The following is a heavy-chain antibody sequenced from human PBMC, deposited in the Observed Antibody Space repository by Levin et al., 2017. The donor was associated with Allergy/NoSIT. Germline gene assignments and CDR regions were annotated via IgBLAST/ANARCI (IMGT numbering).Heavy chain of an antibody. J-gene: IGHJ4*02. CDR2: IYYSGST. CDR1: GGSISSGDYY. CDR3: ASERYCSSTSGYRDY. V-gene: IGHV4-30-4*01. Sequence: SQTLSLTCTVSGGSISSGDYYWSWIRQPPGTGLEWIGYIYYSGSTYYNPSLKSRVTISVDTSKNQFSLKLSSVTAADTAVYYCASERYCSSTSGYRDYWGQGTLVTVSS. D-gene: IGHD2-2*02.